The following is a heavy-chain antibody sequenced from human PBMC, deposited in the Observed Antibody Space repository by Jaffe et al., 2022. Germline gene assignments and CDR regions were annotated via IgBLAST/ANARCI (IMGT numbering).Heavy chain of an antibody. V-gene: IGHV4-4*02. D-gene: IGHD2-15*01. J-gene: IGHJ4*02. CDR1: GGSISSINW. CDR3: ARNLELWGYCSGGSCYGHDY. CDR2: IYHSGST. Sequence: QVQLQESGPGLVKPSGTLSLTCAVSGGSISSINWWSWIRQPPGKGLEWIGEIYHSGSTNYSPSLKGRITISVEKSKNQFSLKLTSVTAADTAVYYCARNLELWGYCSGGSCYGHDYWGQGTLVTVSS.